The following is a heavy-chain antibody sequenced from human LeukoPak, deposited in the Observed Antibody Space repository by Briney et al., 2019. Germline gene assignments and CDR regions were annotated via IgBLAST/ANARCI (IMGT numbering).Heavy chain of an antibody. CDR2: ISSSSSTI. V-gene: IGHV3-48*01. J-gene: IGHJ3*02. D-gene: IGHD3-10*01. Sequence: GGSLRLSCAASGFTFSSYSMNWVRQAPGKGLEWVSYISSSSSTIYYADSVKGRFTISRDNAKNSLYLQMNSLRAEDTAVYYCARVTWFGEFGGYDAFDIWGQGTMVTVSS. CDR1: GFTFSSYS. CDR3: ARVTWFGEFGGYDAFDI.